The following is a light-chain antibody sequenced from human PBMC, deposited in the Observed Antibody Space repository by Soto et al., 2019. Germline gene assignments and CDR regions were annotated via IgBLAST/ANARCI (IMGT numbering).Light chain of an antibody. CDR1: QSVSTY. J-gene: IGKJ1*01. CDR2: DAS. CDR3: QQRTNWPRT. V-gene: IGKV3-11*01. Sequence: DIVLTQSPATLSLSPGERATLSCRASQSVSTYLAWYQQKPGQAPRLLIYDASNRATGIPARFSGSGSGTDLTLTISSLEPEDFAVYYCQQRTNWPRTFGPGTKVEIK.